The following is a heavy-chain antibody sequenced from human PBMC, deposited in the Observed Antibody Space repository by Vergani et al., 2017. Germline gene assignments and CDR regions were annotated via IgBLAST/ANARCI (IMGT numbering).Heavy chain of an antibody. D-gene: IGHD2-2*01. CDR1: GGTFSSYA. J-gene: IGHJ3*02. V-gene: IGHV1-69*01. Sequence: QVQLVQSGAEVKKPGSSVKVSCKASGGTFSSYAISWVRQAPGQGLEWMGGIIPIFGTANYAQKFQGRVTITADESTSTAYMELSSLRSEDTAVYYCAISSGHCSSTSGYRSGIADPRWAFDIWGQGTMVTVSS. CDR3: AISSGHCSSTSGYRSGIADPRWAFDI. CDR2: IIPIFGTA.